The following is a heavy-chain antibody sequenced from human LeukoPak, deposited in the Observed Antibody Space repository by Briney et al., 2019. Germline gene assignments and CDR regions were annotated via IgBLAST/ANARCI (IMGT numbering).Heavy chain of an antibody. CDR3: ARRAGAYSHPYDY. D-gene: IGHD4/OR15-4a*01. CDR1: GFTFNSYA. V-gene: IGHV3-23*01. J-gene: IGHJ4*02. Sequence: GGSLRLSCAASGFTFNSYATSWVRQAPGKGLEWVSTITGSGGFTYYADSVKGRFTISRDKSKNTLYLQMNSLRAEDTAVYYCARRAGAYSHPYDYWGQGTLVTVSS. CDR2: ITGSGGFT.